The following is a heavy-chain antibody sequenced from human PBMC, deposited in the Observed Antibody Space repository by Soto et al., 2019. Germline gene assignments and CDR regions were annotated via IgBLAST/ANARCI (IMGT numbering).Heavy chain of an antibody. CDR1: GYTFTAYY. D-gene: IGHD5-18*01. V-gene: IGHV1-2*04. CDR3: ARGGYTYGYGLDY. Sequence: QVQLVQSGAEVKKLGASVKVSCKASGYTFTAYYIHWVRQAPGQGLEWVGWLNPNSGDTNYAQRFQGWVTMTGDTPVSTAYMDLTRLRSDDTAVYYCARGGYTYGYGLDYWGQGSLVTVSS. CDR2: LNPNSGDT. J-gene: IGHJ4*02.